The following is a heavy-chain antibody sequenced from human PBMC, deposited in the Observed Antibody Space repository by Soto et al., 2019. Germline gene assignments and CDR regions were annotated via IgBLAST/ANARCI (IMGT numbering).Heavy chain of an antibody. CDR2: INAGNGNT. Sequence: GASVKVSCKASGYTFTSYAMHWVRQAPGQRLEWMGWINAGNGNTKYSQKFQGRVTITRDTSASTAYMELSSLRSEDTAVYYCARDRVLLWFGELSYYCYYGMDVWGQGTTVTVSS. D-gene: IGHD3-10*01. CDR3: ARDRVLLWFGELSYYCYYGMDV. J-gene: IGHJ6*02. V-gene: IGHV1-3*01. CDR1: GYTFTSYA.